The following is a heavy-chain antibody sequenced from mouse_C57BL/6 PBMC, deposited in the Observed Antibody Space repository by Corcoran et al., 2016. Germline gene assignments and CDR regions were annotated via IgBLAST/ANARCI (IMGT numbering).Heavy chain of an antibody. CDR3: AREVTTVVEGYFDV. V-gene: IGHV1-18*01. CDR1: GYTFTDYN. J-gene: IGHJ1*03. Sequence: EVQLQQSGPELVKPGASVKIPCKASGYTFTDYNMDWVKQSHGKSLEWSGDINPNNGGTIYNQKFKGKATLTVDKSSSTAYMELRSLTSEDTAVYYCAREVTTVVEGYFDVWGTGTTVTVSS. D-gene: IGHD1-1*01. CDR2: INPNNGGT.